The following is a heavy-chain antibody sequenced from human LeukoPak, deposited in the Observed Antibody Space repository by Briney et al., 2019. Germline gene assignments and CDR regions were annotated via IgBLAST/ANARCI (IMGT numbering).Heavy chain of an antibody. CDR1: GDSISSGDYY. J-gene: IGHJ6*03. D-gene: IGHD3-10*01. CDR3: ATDLEEYGSGKVPTYYMDV. Sequence: PSETLSLTCTVSGDSISSGDYYWSWTRQPPGKGLEWIGEINHSGSTNYNPSLKSRVTISVDTSKNQFSLKLSSVTAADTAVYYCATDLEEYGSGKVPTYYMDVWGKGTTVTISS. CDR2: INHSGST. V-gene: IGHV4-39*07.